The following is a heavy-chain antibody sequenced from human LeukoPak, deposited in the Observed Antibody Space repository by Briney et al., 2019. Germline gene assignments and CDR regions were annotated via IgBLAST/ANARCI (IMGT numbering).Heavy chain of an antibody. CDR2: INSDGSNT. CDR3: VFIAAPGITDS. Sequence: GGSLRLSCAASGFTFSSYWMHWVRQVPGKGLVWVSRINSDGSNTDYADSVKGRFTISRDNAKNTLYLQMNSLRAEDTAVYYCVFIAAPGITDSWGQGALVTVSS. V-gene: IGHV3-74*01. CDR1: GFTFSSYW. J-gene: IGHJ4*02. D-gene: IGHD6-13*01.